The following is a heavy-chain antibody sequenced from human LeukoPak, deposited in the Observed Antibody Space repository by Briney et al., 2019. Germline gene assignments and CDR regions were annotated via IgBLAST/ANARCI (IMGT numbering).Heavy chain of an antibody. V-gene: IGHV3-43*01. J-gene: IGHJ4*02. CDR3: AKEHLHCSDGSCLDD. Sequence: GGSLRLSCAASGFAFGAYSMHWVRQTPGKGLEWVSLISGNGGTTYYGDSVRGRFTISRDNSKNSLYLQMNSLRPEDTALYYCAKEHLHCSDGSCLDDWGQGTLITVSS. CDR1: GFAFGAYS. D-gene: IGHD2-15*01. CDR2: ISGNGGTT.